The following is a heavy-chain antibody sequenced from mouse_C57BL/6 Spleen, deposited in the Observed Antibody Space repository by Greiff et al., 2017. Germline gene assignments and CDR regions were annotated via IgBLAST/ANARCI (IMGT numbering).Heavy chain of an antibody. CDR1: GFNIKDYY. J-gene: IGHJ4*01. Sequence: EVQLVESGAELVKPGASVKLSCTASGFNIKDYYMHWVKQRPEQGLEWIGRIDPEDGETKYAPKFQGQATITGDTSSNTAYLQLSSLTSDETADYYGAKRGDYYDMDYWGQGTSVTVSS. CDR3: AKRGDYYDMDY. V-gene: IGHV14-2*01. CDR2: IDPEDGET.